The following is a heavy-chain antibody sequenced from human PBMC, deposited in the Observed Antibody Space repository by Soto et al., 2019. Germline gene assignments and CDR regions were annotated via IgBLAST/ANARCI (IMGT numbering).Heavy chain of an antibody. J-gene: IGHJ4*02. V-gene: IGHV3-23*01. D-gene: IGHD3-22*01. Sequence: RLSCAASGFTFSIYAMTWVRQAPGKGLEWVSVISGSGGSTSYADSAKGRFTISRDNSKNMMYLQMNSLRAEDTAVYYCAKGSYQSSGYEDYWGQGALVTISS. CDR3: AKGSYQSSGYEDY. CDR2: ISGSGGST. CDR1: GFTFSIYA.